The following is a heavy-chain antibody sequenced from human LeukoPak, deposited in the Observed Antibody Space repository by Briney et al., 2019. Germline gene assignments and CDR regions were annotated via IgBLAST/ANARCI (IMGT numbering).Heavy chain of an antibody. D-gene: IGHD5-24*01. CDR1: GGSFSGYY. J-gene: IGHJ4*02. CDR2: INHSGRT. V-gene: IGHV4-34*01. Sequence: PSETLSLTCAVYGGSFSGYYWSWVRQPPGKGLEWIGEINHSGRTHYNPSLKSRVTISVDTSKNQFSLKLSSVTAADTAVYYCARGRVQMATTPFDYWAQRTLVTVSS. CDR3: ARGRVQMATTPFDY.